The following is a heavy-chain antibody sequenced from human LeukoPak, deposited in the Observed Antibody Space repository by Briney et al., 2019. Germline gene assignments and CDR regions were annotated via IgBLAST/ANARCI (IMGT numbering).Heavy chain of an antibody. D-gene: IGHD3-22*01. V-gene: IGHV3-11*04. J-gene: IGHJ4*02. CDR3: ARDTYYYDSSGYYYPGGCDY. Sequence: GGSLRLSCAASGFTFSDYYMSWIRQAPGKGLEWVSYISSGGSTIYYADSVKGRFTISRDNAKNSLYLQMNSLRAEDTAVYYCARDTYYYDSSGYYYPGGCDYWGQGTLVTVSS. CDR1: GFTFSDYY. CDR2: ISSGGSTI.